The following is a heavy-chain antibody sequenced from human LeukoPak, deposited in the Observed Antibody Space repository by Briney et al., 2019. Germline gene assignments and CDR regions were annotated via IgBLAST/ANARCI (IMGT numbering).Heavy chain of an antibody. V-gene: IGHV3-23*01. CDR2: ISGRGDNT. J-gene: IGHJ4*02. Sequence: GGSLRLSCAASGFTFSSYAMSWVRQAPGQGLEWVSGISGRGDNTYYADSVKGRCTVSRDNSKNTLYLQVNSLGTEDTAAYYCAKGIYYDISGSFYFVYWGQGALVTVSS. CDR1: GFTFSSYA. CDR3: AKGIYYDISGSFYFVY. D-gene: IGHD3-22*01.